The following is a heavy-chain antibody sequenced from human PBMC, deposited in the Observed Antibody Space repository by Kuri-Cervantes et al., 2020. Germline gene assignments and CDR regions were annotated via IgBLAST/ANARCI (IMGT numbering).Heavy chain of an antibody. CDR1: GGSISSYY. J-gene: IGHJ3*02. D-gene: IGHD3-22*01. V-gene: IGHV4-59*01. Sequence: SETLSLTCTVSGGSISSYYWSWIRQPPGKGLEWIGYIYYSGSTVYNPSLKSRVTISVDTSKNQFSLKLTSVTAADTAVYYCARHGQDYDSSGYYLPTLYAFDIWGQGTMVTVSS. CDR3: ARHGQDYDSSGYYLPTLYAFDI. CDR2: IYYSGST.